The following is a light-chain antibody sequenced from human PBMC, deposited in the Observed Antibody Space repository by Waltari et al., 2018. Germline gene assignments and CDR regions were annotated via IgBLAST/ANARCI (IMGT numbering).Light chain of an antibody. Sequence: QSVLTQPPSVSGAPGQTVTISCTGTYSNVGAGYDVHWYQQVPGAAPKLLIFGNNNRPSVVPDRFSGSKSGASASLAITGLQADDEADYFCQSYDSSLSGFYVFGSGTKVTVL. CDR2: GNN. CDR1: YSNVGAGYD. J-gene: IGLJ1*01. CDR3: QSYDSSLSGFYV. V-gene: IGLV1-40*01.